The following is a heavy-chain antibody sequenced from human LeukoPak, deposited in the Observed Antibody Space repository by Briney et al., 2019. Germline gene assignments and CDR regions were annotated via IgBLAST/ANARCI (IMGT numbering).Heavy chain of an antibody. V-gene: IGHV3-11*01. J-gene: IGHJ4*02. CDR1: GFVVNDYY. CDR3: AREQWFRWEF. D-gene: IGHD3-10*01. Sequence: GGSLRLSCAASGFVVNDYYMNWIRLAPGKGLEWVSYISSRDNLIYYADSVKGRFTISTDNAKNAAFLQLNRLTVEDTAVYYCAREQWFRWEFWGQGVLVTVSS. CDR2: ISSRDNLI.